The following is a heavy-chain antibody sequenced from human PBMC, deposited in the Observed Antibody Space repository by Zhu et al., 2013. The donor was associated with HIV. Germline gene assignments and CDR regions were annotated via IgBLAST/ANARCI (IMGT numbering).Heavy chain of an antibody. J-gene: IGHJ4*02. CDR3: ARNERITGDRRYYFDY. Sequence: QVQLVQSGAEVKRPGSSVKVSCKASGGTFSSYAISWVRQAPGQGLEWMGGIIPIFGTANYAQKFQGRVTITADESTSTAYMELSSLRSEDTAVYYCARNERITGDRRYYFDYWGQGTLVTVSS. D-gene: IGHD7-27*01. CDR1: GGTFSSYA. V-gene: IGHV1-69*01. CDR2: IIPIFGTA.